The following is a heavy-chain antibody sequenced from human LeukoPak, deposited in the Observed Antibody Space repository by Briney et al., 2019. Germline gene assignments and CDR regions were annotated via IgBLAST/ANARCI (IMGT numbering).Heavy chain of an antibody. J-gene: IGHJ4*02. CDR1: GGSISSYY. V-gene: IGHV4-59*01. CDR3: ARGPYYPYYFDY. Sequence: SETLSLTCTVSGGSISSYYWSWIRQPPGKGLEWIGYIYYSGSTNYNPSLKSQVTISVDTSKNQFSLKLSSVTAADTAVYYCARGPYYPYYFDYWGQGTLVTVSS. CDR2: IYYSGST. D-gene: IGHD3-10*01.